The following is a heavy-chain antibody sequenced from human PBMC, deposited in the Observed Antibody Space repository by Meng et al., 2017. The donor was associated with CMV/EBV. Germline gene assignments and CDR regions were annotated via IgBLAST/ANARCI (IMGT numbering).Heavy chain of an antibody. Sequence: SETLSLTCTVSGFPISSRYYRAFIRQPPGKGLEWIGIIYHSGTTSYNPSLKSRVTISVDTSKNQFSLNLASVAAADTAIYYCARGLNTVAGALVPYHFDYWGQGTLVTVSS. V-gene: IGHV4-38-2*02. CDR2: IYHSGTT. CDR1: GFPISSRYY. J-gene: IGHJ4*02. D-gene: IGHD4-23*01. CDR3: ARGLNTVAGALVPYHFDY.